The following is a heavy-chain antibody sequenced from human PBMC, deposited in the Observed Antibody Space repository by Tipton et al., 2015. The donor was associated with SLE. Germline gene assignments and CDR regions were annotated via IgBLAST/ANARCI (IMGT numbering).Heavy chain of an antibody. J-gene: IGHJ6*02. V-gene: IGHV3-74*01. Sequence: LSLTCAVYGGSFSGYYWMHWVRQVPGKGLVWVSQINEGGTSYADSVKGRFTISRDNANTLYLQMNSLRVEDTAVYYCVREVVVPAAIRDYFGMDVWGQGTTVTVSS. CDR1: GGSFSGYYW. CDR2: INEGGT. D-gene: IGHD2-2*01. CDR3: VREVVVPAAIRDYFGMDV.